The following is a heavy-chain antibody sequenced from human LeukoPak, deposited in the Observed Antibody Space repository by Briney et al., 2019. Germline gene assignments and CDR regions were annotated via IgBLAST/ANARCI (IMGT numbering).Heavy chain of an antibody. V-gene: IGHV4-34*01. J-gene: IGHJ4*02. CDR1: GGSFSGYY. CDR3: ARAVASDY. Sequence: SETLSLTCAVYGGSFSGYYWSWIRPPPGKGLEWIGEINHSGSTNYNPSLKSRVTISVDTSKNQFSLKLSSVTAADTAVYYCARAVASDYWGQGTLVTVSS. CDR2: INHSGST. D-gene: IGHD5-12*01.